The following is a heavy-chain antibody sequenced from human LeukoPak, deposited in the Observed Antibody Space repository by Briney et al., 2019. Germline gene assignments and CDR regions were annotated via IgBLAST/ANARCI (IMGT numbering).Heavy chain of an antibody. D-gene: IGHD3-9*01. CDR3: ARSHQRYFEVLEF. CDR1: GFTFSTYN. CDR2: ITSTSSYI. V-gene: IGHV3-21*01. J-gene: IGHJ4*02. Sequence: GGSLRLSCAASGFTFSTYNMNWVRQAPGKGLEWVSSITSTSSYIYYADSVKGRFTISRDNAKNSLYLQMNSLRAEDTAVYYCARSHQRYFEVLEFWGQGTLVTVSS.